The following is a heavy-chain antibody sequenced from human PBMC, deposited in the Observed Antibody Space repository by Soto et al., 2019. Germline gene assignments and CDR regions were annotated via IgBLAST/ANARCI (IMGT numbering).Heavy chain of an antibody. CDR2: INHSGST. CDR1: GGSFSGYY. J-gene: IGHJ4*02. Sequence: PSETLSLTCAVYGGSFSGYYWSWIRQPPGKGLEWIGEINHSGSTNYNPSLKSRVTISVDTSKNQFSLKLSSVTAADTAIYYCAKDVSENSGTGIADYWGQGTLVTVS. V-gene: IGHV4-34*01. D-gene: IGHD1-26*01. CDR3: AKDVSENSGTGIADY.